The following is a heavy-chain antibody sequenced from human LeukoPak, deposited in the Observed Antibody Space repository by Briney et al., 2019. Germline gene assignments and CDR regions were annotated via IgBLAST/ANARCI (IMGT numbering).Heavy chain of an antibody. Sequence: SETLSLTCTVSGGSMKGHYWTWIRQPPGKGLEWIGYIYHSGSTNYNPSLRSRVTISVDTSKNQFSLKLSSVTAADTAVYFCARDGTYYDPLDPWGQGTLVTVSS. J-gene: IGHJ5*02. CDR2: IYHSGST. V-gene: IGHV4-59*11. CDR3: ARDGTYYDPLDP. CDR1: GGSMKGHY. D-gene: IGHD3-3*01.